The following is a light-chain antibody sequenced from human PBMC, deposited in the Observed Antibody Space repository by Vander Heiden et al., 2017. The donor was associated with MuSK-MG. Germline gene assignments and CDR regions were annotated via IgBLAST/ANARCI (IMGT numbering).Light chain of an antibody. CDR2: DAS. J-gene: IGKJ3*01. V-gene: IGKV1-6*01. CDR3: LQDYTHPLT. Sequence: AIQMTQSPSSLCASVGDRVTIPCRASQVNRKDLAWYQQKPGKAPTLLIYDASSLQSGVPSRFSGTGSGTDFTRSISSLQPEDFATYYCLQDYTHPLTFGPGTRVDI. CDR1: QVNRKD.